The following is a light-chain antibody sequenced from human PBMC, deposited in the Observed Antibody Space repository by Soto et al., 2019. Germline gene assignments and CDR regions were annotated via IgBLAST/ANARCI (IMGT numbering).Light chain of an antibody. CDR3: QQYGSSPALT. V-gene: IGKV3-20*01. CDR2: GAS. J-gene: IGKJ4*01. Sequence: EIVLTQSPGTLSLSPGARATLSCRASQSVSSSYLAWYQQKPGQAPRLLIYGASSRATGIPDRFSGSGSGTDFTLTISRLEPEDFAVYYCQQYGSSPALTFGGGTKAEIK. CDR1: QSVSSSY.